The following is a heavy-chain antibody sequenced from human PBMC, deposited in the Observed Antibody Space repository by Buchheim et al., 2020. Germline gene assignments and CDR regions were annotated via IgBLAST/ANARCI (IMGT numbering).Heavy chain of an antibody. Sequence: QVQLVQSGAEVKKPGASVKVSCKASGYTFTSYYMHWVRQPPGQGLEWMGIINLSGGSTSYAQKFQGRVTMNRDTPISTPYMELSSLKSEDTAVYYCARGWGSGWYLAFDIWGQGT. CDR2: INLSGGST. CDR1: GYTFTSYY. V-gene: IGHV1-46*01. D-gene: IGHD6-19*01. J-gene: IGHJ3*02. CDR3: ARGWGSGWYLAFDI.